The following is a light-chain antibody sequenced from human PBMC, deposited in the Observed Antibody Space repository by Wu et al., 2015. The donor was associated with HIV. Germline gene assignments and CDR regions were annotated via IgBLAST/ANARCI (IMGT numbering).Light chain of an antibody. CDR3: QQYNNWPPYS. Sequence: EIVMTQSPATLSVSPGEGVTLSCRAGQSVSSYLAWYQQTPGQAPRLLIYGASTRATGVPARFSGSGSGTQFTLTITNVQSADSAVYYCQQYNNWPPYSFGQGTKLEIK. J-gene: IGKJ2*03. V-gene: IGKV3-15*01. CDR1: QSVSSY. CDR2: GAS.